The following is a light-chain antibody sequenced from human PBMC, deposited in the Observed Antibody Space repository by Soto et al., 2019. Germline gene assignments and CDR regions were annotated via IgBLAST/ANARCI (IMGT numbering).Light chain of an antibody. V-gene: IGKV3-15*01. J-gene: IGKJ1*01. CDR3: QQYNDWPET. Sequence: EIEMTQSPATLSVSPGERATLSCRASQSVSSNLAWYQQRVGQAPKLLIYDASTKDTGIPARFSGNGSGTKFTLTISSLQSEDFAVYYCQQYNDWPETFGQGTKV. CDR2: DAS. CDR1: QSVSSN.